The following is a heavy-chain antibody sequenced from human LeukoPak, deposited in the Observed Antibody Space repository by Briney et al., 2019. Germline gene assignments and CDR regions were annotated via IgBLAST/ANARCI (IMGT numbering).Heavy chain of an antibody. V-gene: IGHV1-18*01. CDR2: ISAYNGNT. D-gene: IGHD2-21*02. J-gene: IGHJ3*02. Sequence: EASVKVSCKASGYTFTSYGISWVRQAPGQGLEWMGWISAYNGNTNYAQKLQGRVTMTTDTSTSTAYMELRSLRSDDTAVYYCARGDIVVVTAIHAFDIWGQGTMVTVSS. CDR3: ARGDIVVVTAIHAFDI. CDR1: GYTFTSYG.